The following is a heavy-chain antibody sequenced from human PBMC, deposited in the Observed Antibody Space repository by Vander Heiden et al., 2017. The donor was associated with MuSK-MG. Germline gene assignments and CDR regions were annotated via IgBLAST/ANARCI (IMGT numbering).Heavy chain of an antibody. CDR1: GFTFSRYS. CDR3: ARGLRAHDAFDI. Sequence: EVQLVESGGGLVKPGGSLRLSCAASGFTFSRYSMNWVRQAPGKGLEWVSSISSSSSYIYYADSVKGRFTISRDNAKNSLYLQMNSLRAEDTAVYYCARGLRAHDAFDIWGQGTMVTVSS. J-gene: IGHJ3*02. V-gene: IGHV3-21*01. CDR2: ISSSSSYI.